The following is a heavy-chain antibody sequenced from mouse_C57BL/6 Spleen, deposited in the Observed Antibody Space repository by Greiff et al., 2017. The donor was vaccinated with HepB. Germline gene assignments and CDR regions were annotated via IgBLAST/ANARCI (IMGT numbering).Heavy chain of an antibody. CDR1: GFTFSSYG. D-gene: IGHD2-4*01. J-gene: IGHJ1*03. V-gene: IGHV5-6*02. Sequence: EVKLVESGGDLVKPGGSLKLSCAASGFTFSSYGMSWVRQTPDKRLEWVATISSGGSYTYYPDSVKGRFTISRDNAKNTLYLQMSSLKSEDTAMYYCARGGLRQNFDVWGTGTTVTVSS. CDR3: ARGGLRQNFDV. CDR2: ISSGGSYT.